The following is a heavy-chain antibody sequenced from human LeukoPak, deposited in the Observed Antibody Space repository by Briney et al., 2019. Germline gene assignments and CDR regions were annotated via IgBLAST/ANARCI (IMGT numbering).Heavy chain of an antibody. CDR2: IYYSGTT. CDR1: GASINSYY. J-gene: IGHJ1*01. V-gene: IGHV4-59*01. D-gene: IGHD2-15*01. CDR3: AREDYCSGGSCYSGYFQH. Sequence: SETLSLTCTVSGASINSYYWSWIRQPPGKGLEWIGYIYYSGTTNYNPSLKSRVTISVDTSKNQFSLKLSSVTAADTAVYYCAREDYCSGGSCYSGYFQHWGQGTLVTVSS.